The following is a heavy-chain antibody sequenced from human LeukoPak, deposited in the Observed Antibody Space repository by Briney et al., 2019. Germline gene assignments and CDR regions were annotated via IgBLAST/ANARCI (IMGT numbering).Heavy chain of an antibody. Sequence: GASVKVSCKASGYTFTGYFIHWVRQAPGQGLEWMGIINPTGGSTTYAQKFQGRVTMTRDTSTSTVYMELSSLRSDDTAVYYCARTAARRFDYWGQGTLVTVSS. V-gene: IGHV1-46*01. CDR1: GYTFTGYF. CDR2: INPTGGST. J-gene: IGHJ4*02. CDR3: ARTAARRFDY. D-gene: IGHD6-6*01.